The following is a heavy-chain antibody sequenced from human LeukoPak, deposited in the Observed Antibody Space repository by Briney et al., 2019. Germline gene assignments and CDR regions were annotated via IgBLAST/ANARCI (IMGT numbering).Heavy chain of an antibody. D-gene: IGHD2-15*01. Sequence: ASVKVSCKASGYTFTSYGISWVRQAPGQGLEWMGWINPNSGGTNYAQKFQGRVTMTRDTSISTAYMELSRPRSDDTAVYYCAREGRYCSGGSCYSLGWFDPWGQGTLVTVSS. CDR1: GYTFTSYG. CDR3: AREGRYCSGGSCYSLGWFDP. J-gene: IGHJ5*02. V-gene: IGHV1-2*02. CDR2: INPNSGGT.